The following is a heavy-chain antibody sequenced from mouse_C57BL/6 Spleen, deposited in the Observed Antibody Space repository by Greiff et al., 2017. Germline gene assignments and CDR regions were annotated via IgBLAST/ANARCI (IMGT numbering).Heavy chain of an antibody. CDR1: GYTFTDYN. CDR3: ARDYYDSTGFAY. CDR2: INPNNGGT. V-gene: IGHV1-18*01. J-gene: IGHJ3*01. D-gene: IGHD2-4*01. Sequence: VQLKQSGPELVKPGASVKIPCKASGYTFTDYNMDWVKQSHGKSLEWIGDINPNNGGTIYNQKFKGKATLTVDKSSSTAYMELRSLTSEDTAVYYCARDYYDSTGFAYWGQGTLVTVAA.